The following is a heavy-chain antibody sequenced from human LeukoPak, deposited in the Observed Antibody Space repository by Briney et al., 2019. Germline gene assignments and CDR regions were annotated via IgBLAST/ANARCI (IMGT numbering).Heavy chain of an antibody. V-gene: IGHV3-49*04. CDR1: GFTSGDYA. J-gene: IGHJ4*02. Sequence: PGGSLRLSCSASGFTSGDYAVSWVRQAPGEGLEWVGFIRSKAYGGTPEYAASVKGRFTISREEYISIAYLEMNSLKAEDTAVYYCTQSTYDFWSGYIDYWGQGTLVTVSS. CDR2: IRSKAYGGTP. D-gene: IGHD3-3*01. CDR3: TQSTYDFWSGYIDY.